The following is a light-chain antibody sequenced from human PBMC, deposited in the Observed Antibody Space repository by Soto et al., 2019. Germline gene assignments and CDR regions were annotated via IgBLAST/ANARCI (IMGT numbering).Light chain of an antibody. J-gene: IGKJ1*01. V-gene: IGKV3-11*01. CDR3: QQRSIWPRT. Sequence: EIVLTQSPATLSLSPGERATLSCRASQSVGSYLAWYQQKPGQAPRLLISDSSNRATGIPTRFSGSGSGTDFTLPISRPEPEDFALYYCQQRSIWPRTFGQGTKVEIK. CDR1: QSVGSY. CDR2: DSS.